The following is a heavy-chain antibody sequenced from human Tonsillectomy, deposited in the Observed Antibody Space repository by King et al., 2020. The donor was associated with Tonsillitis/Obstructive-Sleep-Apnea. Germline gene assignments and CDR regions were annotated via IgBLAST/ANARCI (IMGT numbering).Heavy chain of an antibody. J-gene: IGHJ6*03. CDR2: ITWNSVDI. CDR3: AKGASNPYYYYYYMDV. CDR1: GFTFDEYA. V-gene: IGHV3-9*01. Sequence: EVQLVESGGGLVQSGRSLRLSCVASGFTFDEYAMPWVRQAPNKGLEWVSSITWNSVDIGYADSVKGRFTISRDNAKKSLHLQMNSLRSEDTAVYYCAKGASNPYYYYYYMDVWGKGTTVTVS.